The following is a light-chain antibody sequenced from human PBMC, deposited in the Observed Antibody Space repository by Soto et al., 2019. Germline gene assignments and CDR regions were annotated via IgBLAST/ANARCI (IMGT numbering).Light chain of an antibody. CDR3: MQSTQLPPT. CDR1: QSVSSNY. J-gene: IGKJ5*01. CDR2: GAS. Sequence: IVLTQSPAILALSPGDRATLSCRASQSVSSNYLAWYQHKPGQAPRLLIHGASSRVTGIPDRFSGSGSGTDFTLEISRVETDDVGIYYCMQSTQLPPTFGQGTRLEI. V-gene: IGKV3D-20*02.